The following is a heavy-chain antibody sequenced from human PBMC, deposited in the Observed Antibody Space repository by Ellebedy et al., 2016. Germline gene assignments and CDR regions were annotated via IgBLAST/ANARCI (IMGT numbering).Heavy chain of an antibody. D-gene: IGHD5-24*01. V-gene: IGHV4-59*12. CDR3: ARDRDYFDY. J-gene: IGHJ4*02. CDR1: GGSISSYY. Sequence: SETLSLXXTVSGGSISSYYWSWIRQPPGKGLEWIGYIYYSGSTNYNPSLKSRVTISVDTSKNQFSLKLSSVTAADTAVYYCARDRDYFDYWGQGTLVTVSS. CDR2: IYYSGST.